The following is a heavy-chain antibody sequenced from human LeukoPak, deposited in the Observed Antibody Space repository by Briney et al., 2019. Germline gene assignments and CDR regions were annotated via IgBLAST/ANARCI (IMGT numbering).Heavy chain of an antibody. J-gene: IGHJ4*02. D-gene: IGHD5-18*01. CDR3: ARDFGHTADY. CDR2: ISYDGGNK. V-gene: IGHV3-30*03. Sequence: GGSLRLSCAASGFTFPFSSYGMHWVRQAPGKGLEWVAVISYDGGNKYYADSVKGRFTISRDNSKNTLYLQMNSLRVEDTAVYYCARDFGHTADYWGQGTLVTVSS. CDR1: GFTFPFSSYG.